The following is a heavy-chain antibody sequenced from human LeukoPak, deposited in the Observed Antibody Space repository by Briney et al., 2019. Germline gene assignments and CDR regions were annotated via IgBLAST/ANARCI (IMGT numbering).Heavy chain of an antibody. V-gene: IGHV3-15*01. J-gene: IGHJ4*02. CDR1: GFTFSNAW. CDR3: TTRGYQLLGYIDY. D-gene: IGHD2-2*01. CDR2: LKSKTDGGTT. Sequence: GGSLRLSCAASGFTFSNAWMGWVRPAPGKGLEWVGRLKSKTDGGTTDYAAPVKGRFTISRDDSKNTLYLQMNSLKTEDTAVYYCTTRGYQLLGYIDYWGQGTLVTVSS.